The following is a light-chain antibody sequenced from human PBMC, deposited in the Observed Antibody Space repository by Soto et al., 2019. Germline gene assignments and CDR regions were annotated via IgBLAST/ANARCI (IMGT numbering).Light chain of an antibody. J-gene: IGKJ4*01. V-gene: IGKV3-15*01. CDR1: QSVSSN. CDR2: VAS. CDR3: QQYNNWPLT. Sequence: EIVMTQSPATLSVSPGERATLSCGASQSVSSNLAWYQQKPGQAPRLLIYVASTRATGIPARFSGSGSGTEFTLTISSLQSEDVAVYYCQQYNNWPLTFGGGTKVEIK.